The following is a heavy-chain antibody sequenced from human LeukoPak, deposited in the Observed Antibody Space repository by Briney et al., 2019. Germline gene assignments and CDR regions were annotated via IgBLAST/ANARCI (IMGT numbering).Heavy chain of an antibody. J-gene: IGHJ5*02. CDR3: ASSTVYYYDSSGYYWFDP. CDR1: GGTFSSYA. D-gene: IGHD3-22*01. Sequence: GSSVKVSCKASGGTFSSYAISWVRQVPGQGLEWMGRIIPIFGTANYAQKFQGSVTITTDESTSTAYMELSSLRSEDTAVYYCASSTVYYYDSSGYYWFDPWGQGTLVTVSS. V-gene: IGHV1-69*05. CDR2: IIPIFGTA.